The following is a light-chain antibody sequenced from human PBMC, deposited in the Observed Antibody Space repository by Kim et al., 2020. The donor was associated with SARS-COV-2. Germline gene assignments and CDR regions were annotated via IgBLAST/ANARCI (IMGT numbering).Light chain of an antibody. CDR1: SSNIGRNF. CDR2: RNN. V-gene: IGLV1-47*01. J-gene: IGLJ2*01. Sequence: QRVTMSCSGNSSNIGRNFVYWYQQFPGTAPKLLIYRNNQRPSGVPDRFSGSKSGTSASLAISGLRSEDEADYFCATWDDSLSGLVVFGGGTQLTVL. CDR3: ATWDDSLSGLVV.